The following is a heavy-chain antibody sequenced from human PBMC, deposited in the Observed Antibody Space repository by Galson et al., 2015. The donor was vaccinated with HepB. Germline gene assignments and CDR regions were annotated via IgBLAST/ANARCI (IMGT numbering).Heavy chain of an antibody. CDR2: VSFDENFK. V-gene: IGHV3-30-3*01. Sequence: SLRLSCAASGFTFSSYTMHWVRQAPGKGLEWVAVVSFDENFKYYADSVMGRFTISRDNSKNTLFLQMNSLRAEDTAVYYCTRGQFLHGDDVDNWGQGTLVTVSS. CDR3: TRGQFLHGDDVDN. D-gene: IGHD4-17*01. CDR1: GFTFSSYT. J-gene: IGHJ4*02.